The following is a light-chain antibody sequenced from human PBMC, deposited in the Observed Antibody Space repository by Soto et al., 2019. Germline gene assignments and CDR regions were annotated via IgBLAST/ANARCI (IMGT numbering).Light chain of an antibody. Sequence: DIQMTQSPSCVPACVGDRVTITCRASQGITSWVAWYQQKPGKGTKLLIYSASSLQSGVPSRFSGSGSGTDVTLTISSLQPEEVATDDCQKYNSAPQPFGQGTKVDIK. CDR3: QKYNSAPQP. CDR1: QGITSW. CDR2: SAS. V-gene: IGKV1-12*01. J-gene: IGKJ1*01.